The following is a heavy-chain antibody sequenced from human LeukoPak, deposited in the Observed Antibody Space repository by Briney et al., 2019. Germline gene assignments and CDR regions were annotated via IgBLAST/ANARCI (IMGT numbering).Heavy chain of an antibody. CDR2: ISGSGGDT. J-gene: IGHJ4*02. D-gene: IGHD3-10*01. Sequence: PGGSLRLSCAASGFTFSSYAMSWVRQAPGKGPEWVSVISGSGGDTYYAHSVKGRFTISRDNSRNTLYLQMNSLRAEDTAVYYCAKYYYTSGSSGGRVFDYWGQGTLVTVSS. CDR3: AKYYYTSGSSGGRVFDY. V-gene: IGHV3-23*01. CDR1: GFTFSSYA.